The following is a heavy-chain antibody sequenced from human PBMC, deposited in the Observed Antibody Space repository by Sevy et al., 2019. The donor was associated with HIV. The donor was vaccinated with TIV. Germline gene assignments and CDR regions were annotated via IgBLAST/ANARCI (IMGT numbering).Heavy chain of an antibody. V-gene: IGHV3-21*01. CDR1: GFTFSSYS. Sequence: GGSLRLSCAASGFTFSSYSMNWVRQAPGKGLEWVSSISSSSSYIYYADSVKGRFTITRDNDKNSLYLQMNSLRAEDTAVYYCARETPNLWFGELIARDYYYGMDVWGQGTTVTVSS. CDR2: ISSSSSYI. CDR3: ARETPNLWFGELIARDYYYGMDV. J-gene: IGHJ6*02. D-gene: IGHD3-10*01.